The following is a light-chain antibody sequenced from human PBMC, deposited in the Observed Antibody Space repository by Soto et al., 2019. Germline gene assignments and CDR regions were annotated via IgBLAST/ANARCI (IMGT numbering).Light chain of an antibody. Sequence: ILLSQSPSALSVSVLYTLTTTFRASQTISSWLAWYQQKPGKAPKLLIYKASTLKSGVPSRFSGSGSGTEFTLTISSLQPDDFAPYYCQQDNSYSAEFGQGTKVEI. V-gene: IGKV1-5*03. CDR1: QTISSW. J-gene: IGKJ1*01. CDR2: KAS. CDR3: QQDNSYSAE.